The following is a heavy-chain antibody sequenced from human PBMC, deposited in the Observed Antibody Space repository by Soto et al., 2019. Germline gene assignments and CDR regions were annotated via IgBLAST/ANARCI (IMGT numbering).Heavy chain of an antibody. CDR3: AADRGAYRTYYYAMDV. CDR2: IVVGSGNT. Sequence: GPSVKVSCKASGFTFTSSAVQWVRQARGQRLEWIGWIVVGSGNTDYAQKFQERVTITRDMSTSTAYMELSSLRSEDTAVYYCAADRGAYRTYYYAMDVWGQGTTVTAP. J-gene: IGHJ6*02. V-gene: IGHV1-58*01. D-gene: IGHD4-17*01. CDR1: GFTFTSSA.